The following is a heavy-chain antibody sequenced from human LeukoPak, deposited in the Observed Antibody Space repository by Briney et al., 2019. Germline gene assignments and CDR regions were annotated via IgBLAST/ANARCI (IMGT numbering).Heavy chain of an antibody. D-gene: IGHD3-10*01. V-gene: IGHV4-39*01. CDR2: FYYSGST. CDR3: VYYYGSGSVEY. CDR1: GGSITSSNYY. J-gene: IGHJ4*02. Sequence: SETLSLTCTVSGGSITSSNYYWGWIRQPPGKGLEWIGSFYYSGSTNYNPSLKSRVTTSVDTSKNQFSLKLSSVTAADTAVYYCVYYYGSGSVEYWGQGTLVTVSS.